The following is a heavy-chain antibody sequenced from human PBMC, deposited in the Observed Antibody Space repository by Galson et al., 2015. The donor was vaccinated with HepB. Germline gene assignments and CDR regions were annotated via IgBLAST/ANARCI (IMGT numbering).Heavy chain of an antibody. CDR1: GFTFSSYP. Sequence: SLRLSCAASGFTFSSYPMNWVRQAPGKGLEWVSNIRSGGTDTWYAGSVKGRFTISRDNAKDSVYLQMNSLRAEDTAVYYCARDEQWGFDYWGQGTLVTVSS. CDR2: IRSGGTDT. V-gene: IGHV3-48*01. J-gene: IGHJ4*02. D-gene: IGHD1-26*01. CDR3: ARDEQWGFDY.